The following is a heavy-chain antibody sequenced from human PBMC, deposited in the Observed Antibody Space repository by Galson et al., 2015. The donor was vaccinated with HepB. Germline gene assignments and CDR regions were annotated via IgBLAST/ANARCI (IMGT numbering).Heavy chain of an antibody. CDR2: ISSSSTYI. CDR3: ARGPGLEFDY. D-gene: IGHD5/OR15-5a*01. CDR1: GFTFSSYS. J-gene: IGHJ4*02. Sequence: SLRLSCAASGFTFSSYSMNWVRQAPGKGLEWVSSISSSSTYIYYADQVEGRLTISRDNAKSSLYLQMNSLRAEDTAVYYCARGPGLEFDYWGQGTLVTVSS. V-gene: IGHV3-21*01.